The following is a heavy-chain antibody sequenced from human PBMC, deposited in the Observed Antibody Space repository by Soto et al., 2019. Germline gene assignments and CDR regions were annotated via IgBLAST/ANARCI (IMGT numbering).Heavy chain of an antibody. V-gene: IGHV4-39*01. CDR1: GGSISSSSYY. Sequence: QLQLHESGPGLVKPSETLSLSCTVSGGSISSSSYYWGWIRQPPGKGMEWIGTLYYRGTTYYNPALKSRVIMSVDTSRNQFSLRLSSVTAADTAVYYCVSPGPMGELPWFFDLWGRGTLVTVSS. CDR2: LYYRGTT. D-gene: IGHD3-16*01. CDR3: VSPGPMGELPWFFDL. J-gene: IGHJ2*01.